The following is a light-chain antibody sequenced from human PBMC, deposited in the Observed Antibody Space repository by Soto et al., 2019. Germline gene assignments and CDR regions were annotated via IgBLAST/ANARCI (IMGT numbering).Light chain of an antibody. J-gene: IGLJ2*01. CDR1: SSNIGSNA. Sequence: QSVLTQPPSASGTPGQRVTISCSGSSSNIGSNAANWYQQLPGTAPKLLIYTNDQRPSGVPDRFSGSKSGTSASLAISGLQSEDEADYYCATWDDSLSGVVFGGGTKLTVL. CDR3: ATWDDSLSGVV. V-gene: IGLV1-44*01. CDR2: TND.